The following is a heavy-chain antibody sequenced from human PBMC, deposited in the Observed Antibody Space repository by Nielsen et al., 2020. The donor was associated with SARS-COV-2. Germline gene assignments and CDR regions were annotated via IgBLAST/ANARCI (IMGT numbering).Heavy chain of an antibody. Sequence: GESLKISCAASGFTFSGTWVHWVRQAPGKGLLWVSRINDDGSSTIYADSVKGRFTVSRDDAKNTLYLQMDSLRAEDTAVYFCAKGARGFIDVWGKGTTVTVSS. CDR3: AKGARGFIDV. CDR1: GFTFSGTW. D-gene: IGHD3-10*01. CDR2: INDDGSST. V-gene: IGHV3-74*01. J-gene: IGHJ6*03.